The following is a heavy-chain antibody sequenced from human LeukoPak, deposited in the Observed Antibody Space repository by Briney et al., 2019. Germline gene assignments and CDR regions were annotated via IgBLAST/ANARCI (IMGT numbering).Heavy chain of an antibody. V-gene: IGHV1-2*02. D-gene: IGHD3-10*01. CDR2: INPNSGGT. Sequence: ASVKVSCKASGYTFTSYDINWVRQATGQGLEWMGWINPNSGGTNYAQKFQGRVTMTRDTSISTAYMELSRLRSDDTAVYYCARLGEESDYWGQGTLVTVSS. CDR1: GYTFTSYD. J-gene: IGHJ4*02. CDR3: ARLGEESDY.